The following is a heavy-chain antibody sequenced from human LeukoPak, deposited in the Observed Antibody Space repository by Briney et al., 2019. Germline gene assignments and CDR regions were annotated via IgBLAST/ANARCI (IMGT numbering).Heavy chain of an antibody. J-gene: IGHJ6*02. CDR2: ISGSGGST. CDR1: GFTFSSYA. V-gene: IGHV3-23*01. CDR3: AKVVHGGSYYGYYYYGMDV. D-gene: IGHD1-26*01. Sequence: GGSQRLSCAASGFTFSSYAMSWVRQAPGKGLEWVSAISGSGGSTYYADSVKGRFTISRDNSKNTLYLQMNSLRAEDTAVYYCAKVVHGGSYYGYYYYGMDVWGQGTTVTVSS.